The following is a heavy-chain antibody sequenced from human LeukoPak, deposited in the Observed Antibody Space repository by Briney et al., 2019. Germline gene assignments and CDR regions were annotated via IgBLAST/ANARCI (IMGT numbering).Heavy chain of an antibody. J-gene: IGHJ4*02. CDR3: ARGENPYDY. D-gene: IGHD1-14*01. Sequence: ASVKVSCKTSGYTFTYCVISWVGQAPGQGLEWMGWINAYNGNTNDAQKFQGRVTMTTDTSTSTAYMELRSLRSDVTAVYYCARGENPYDYWGQGTLVSVSS. V-gene: IGHV1-18*01. CDR2: INAYNGNT. CDR1: GYTFTYCV.